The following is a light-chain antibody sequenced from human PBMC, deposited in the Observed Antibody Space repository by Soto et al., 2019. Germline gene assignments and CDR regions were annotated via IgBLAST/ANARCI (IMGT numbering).Light chain of an antibody. J-gene: IGLJ2*01. V-gene: IGLV8-61*01. CDR3: VLYMGSGTVV. CDR2: STN. CDR1: SGSVSTSYY. Sequence: QTVVTQEPSFSVSPGGTVTRTCGLSSGSVSTSYYPSWYQQTPGQAPRTLIYSTNTLSSGVPDRFSGSILGNKAALTITGAQADDESDYYCVLYMGSGTVVFGGGTKLTVL.